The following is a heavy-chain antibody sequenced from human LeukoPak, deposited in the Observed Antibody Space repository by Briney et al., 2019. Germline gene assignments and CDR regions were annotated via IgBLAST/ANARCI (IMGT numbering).Heavy chain of an antibody. V-gene: IGHV5-51*01. Sequence: GESLKISCKGPGYSFTSYWIGWVRQMPGKGLGWLGIIYPGDSDTRYSPSFQGQVTISADKSISTAYLQGSSLKASDTAMYYCARYFDWLSTKYYFDYWGQGTLVTVSS. CDR2: IYPGDSDT. D-gene: IGHD3-9*01. J-gene: IGHJ4*02. CDR1: GYSFTSYW. CDR3: ARYFDWLSTKYYFDY.